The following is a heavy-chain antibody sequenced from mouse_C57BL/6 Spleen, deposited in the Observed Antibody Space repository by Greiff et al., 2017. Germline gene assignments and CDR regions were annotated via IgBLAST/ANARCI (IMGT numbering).Heavy chain of an antibody. CDR1: GFTFSDYG. V-gene: IGHV5-17*01. J-gene: IGHJ1*03. Sequence: EVKLMESGGGLVKPGGSLKLSCAASGFTFSDYGMHWVRQAPEKGLEWVAYISSGSSTIYYADTVKGRFTIARDNAKNTLFLQMTSLRSEDTAMYYCARPGTGTGYFDVWGTGTTVTVSS. CDR2: ISSGSSTI. CDR3: ARPGTGTGYFDV. D-gene: IGHD4-1*01.